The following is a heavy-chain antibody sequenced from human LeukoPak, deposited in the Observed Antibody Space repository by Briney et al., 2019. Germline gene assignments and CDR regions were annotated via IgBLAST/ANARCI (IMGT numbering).Heavy chain of an antibody. J-gene: IGHJ4*02. Sequence: GGSLRLSCAASEFSVGSNYMTWVRQAPGKGLEWVSLIYSGGSTYYADSVKGRFTISRDNSKNTLYLQMNSLRAEDTAVYYCATIAVAGTVVDYWGQGTLVTVSS. V-gene: IGHV3-66*01. CDR1: EFSVGSNY. D-gene: IGHD6-19*01. CDR3: ATIAVAGTVVDY. CDR2: IYSGGST.